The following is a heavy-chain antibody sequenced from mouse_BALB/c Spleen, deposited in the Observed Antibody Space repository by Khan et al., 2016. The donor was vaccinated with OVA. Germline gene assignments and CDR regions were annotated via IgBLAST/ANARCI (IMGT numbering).Heavy chain of an antibody. Sequence: EVELVESGPELVKPGASVKLSCTASGYSFTGYFMNWVMQSHGKSLEWIGRINPYIGEAFYNQKLKGKATLTVDESSSQAHMELRSLASEDSAVYYCARKNGSDFDYWGQGTTLTVSS. J-gene: IGHJ2*01. CDR1: GYSFTGYF. CDR2: INPYIGEA. D-gene: IGHD1-1*01. V-gene: IGHV1-20*02. CDR3: ARKNGSDFDY.